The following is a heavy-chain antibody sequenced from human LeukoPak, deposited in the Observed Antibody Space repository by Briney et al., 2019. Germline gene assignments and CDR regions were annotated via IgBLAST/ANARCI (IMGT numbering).Heavy chain of an antibody. Sequence: SETLSLTCAVYGGSFSGYYWSWIRQPPGKGLEWIGEINHSGSTNYNPSLKSRVTISVDTSKNQFSLKLSSVTAADTAVYYCARDLGGYNYYYYMDVWGKGTTVTVSS. J-gene: IGHJ6*03. D-gene: IGHD3-22*01. V-gene: IGHV4-34*01. CDR2: INHSGST. CDR3: ARDLGGYNYYYYMDV. CDR1: GGSFSGYY.